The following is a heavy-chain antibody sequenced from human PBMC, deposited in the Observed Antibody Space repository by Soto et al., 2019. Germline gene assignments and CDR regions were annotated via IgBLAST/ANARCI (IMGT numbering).Heavy chain of an antibody. V-gene: IGHV1-69*01. CDR3: ARGRIVVVTSSYCYGMVF. CDR2: IIPIFGTA. D-gene: IGHD2-21*02. Sequence: QVQLVQSGAEVKKPGSSVKVSCKASGGTFSSYAISWVRQAPGQGLECMGGIIPIFGTANYAQKFQGRVTITGDEITSTAEMKLSSVRSEDTAVYYCARGRIVVVTSSYCYGMVFCCQGPTVTVSS. CDR1: GGTFSSYA. J-gene: IGHJ6*02.